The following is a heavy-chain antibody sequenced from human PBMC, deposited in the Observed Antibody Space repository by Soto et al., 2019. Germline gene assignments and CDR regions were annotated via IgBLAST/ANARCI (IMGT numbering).Heavy chain of an antibody. CDR1: GDSIGTYN. CDR2: IYSNGGT. V-gene: IGHV4-59*08. D-gene: IGHD1-26*01. J-gene: IGHJ6*02. Sequence: QVKLQASGPGLVKPSDTLSLTCTVSGDSIGTYNWGWIRQPPGKRLEWIGYIYSNGGTSYNPALKSRVTISADTSTKQFSLRLSSVTAADTAVYYCVRQGIGALHGRVDVWGQGTTVTVSS. CDR3: VRQGIGALHGRVDV.